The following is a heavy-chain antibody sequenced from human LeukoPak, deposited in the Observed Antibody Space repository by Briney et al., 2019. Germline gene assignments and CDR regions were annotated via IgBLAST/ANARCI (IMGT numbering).Heavy chain of an antibody. J-gene: IGHJ6*02. D-gene: IGHD6-19*01. Sequence: PGGSLRLSCAASGFTFSTYAMNWVRQAPGKGLEWVSAISGSGGSTFYADSVKGRFTISRDNAKNSLYLQMNSLRAEDTAVYYCARDLTSSGYSSGSYYNYYGMDVWGQGTTVTVSS. CDR1: GFTFSTYA. CDR2: ISGSGGST. V-gene: IGHV3-23*01. CDR3: ARDLTSSGYSSGSYYNYYGMDV.